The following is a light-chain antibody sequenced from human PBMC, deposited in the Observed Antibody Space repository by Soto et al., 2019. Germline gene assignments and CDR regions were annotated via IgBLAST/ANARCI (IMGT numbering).Light chain of an antibody. CDR2: AAS. V-gene: IGKV3-20*01. Sequence: EIVLTQSPGTLSLSPVVRATLSCRASHRVSSSYLAWYQQKHGHAARPLIYAASIRTTGIPHTFPLRGSWTDLTLTITGMEPEDFAVYYCQQYGSSLRTFGKGTTV. CDR1: HRVSSSY. J-gene: IGKJ1*01. CDR3: QQYGSSLRT.